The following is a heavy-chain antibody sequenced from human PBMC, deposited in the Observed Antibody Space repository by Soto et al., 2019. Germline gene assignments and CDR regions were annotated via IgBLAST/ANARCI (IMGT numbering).Heavy chain of an antibody. V-gene: IGHV1-69*05. CDR2: IIPIFGTP. J-gene: IGHJ4*02. D-gene: IGHD3-10*01. CDR1: GDTFSSYT. Sequence: QVQLVQSGAEVKKPGSSVKVSCKASGDTFSSYTLSWVRQAPGQGLEWMGGIIPIFGTPHYAQKFQGRVTMTPDESTSTAHTELSSLRSEDTAVDYWARDAPGGFGELLFYFDYWGQGTLVTVSS. CDR3: ARDAPGGFGELLFYFDY.